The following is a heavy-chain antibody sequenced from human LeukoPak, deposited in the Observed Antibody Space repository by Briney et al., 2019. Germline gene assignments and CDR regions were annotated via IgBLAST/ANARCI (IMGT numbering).Heavy chain of an antibody. D-gene: IGHD3-22*01. CDR2: ISYDGGNK. Sequence: HPGRSLRLSCAASGFTFSSNDIHWVRQAPGKGLQGVVVISYDGGNKYYADSVKGLFHISRDNSKNTLYLQMNSLTAEDTAVYYCTKGTHYYDRSGYWGAFDIWGQGTMVTVSS. CDR1: GFTFSSND. J-gene: IGHJ3*02. V-gene: IGHV3-30*18. CDR3: TKGTHYYDRSGYWGAFDI.